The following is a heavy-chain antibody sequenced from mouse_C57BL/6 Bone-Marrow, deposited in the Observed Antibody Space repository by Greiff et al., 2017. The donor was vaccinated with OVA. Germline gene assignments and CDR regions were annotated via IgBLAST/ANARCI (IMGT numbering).Heavy chain of an antibody. V-gene: IGHV1-81*01. CDR3: ARWETGQYYFNN. CDR1: GYTFTSYG. J-gene: IGHJ2*01. D-gene: IGHD3-2*02. CDR2: IYPRSGNT. Sequence: QVQLQQSGAELARPGASVKLSCKASGYTFTSYGISWVKQRTGQGLEWIGEIYPRSGNTYYNEKFKGKATLTADKSSSTAYMELRSLTSEDSAVYFCARWETGQYYFNNWGKGTTLTVSS.